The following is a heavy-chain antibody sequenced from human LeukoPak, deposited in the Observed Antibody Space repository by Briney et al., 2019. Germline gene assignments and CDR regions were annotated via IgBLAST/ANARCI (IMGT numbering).Heavy chain of an antibody. CDR2: INPNSGGT. CDR1: GYTFTGYY. D-gene: IGHD2-21*02. Sequence: ASVKVSCKASGYTFTGYYMHWVRQAPGQGLEWMGWINPNSGGTNYAQKFQGRVTMTRDTSISTAYMELSRLRSDDTAVYYCARNCGGDCAMAFDIWGQGTMVTVSS. CDR3: ARNCGGDCAMAFDI. V-gene: IGHV1-2*02. J-gene: IGHJ3*02.